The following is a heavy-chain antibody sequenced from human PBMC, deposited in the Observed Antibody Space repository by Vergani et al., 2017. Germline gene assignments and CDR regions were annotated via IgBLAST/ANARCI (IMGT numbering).Heavy chain of an antibody. Sequence: QVVESGGGLVKRGGSLRLACVGSGVSLSNTWMHWVRQAPGKGLEWVGRVRSKAGGGTTDFAAPVKGRFSISRDDSRNTLYLHTTSLKNDDAGVYFCTSLGNVWGQGTTVIVS. CDR2: VRSKAGGGTT. CDR1: GVSLSNTW. CDR3: TSLGNV. J-gene: IGHJ6*02. V-gene: IGHV3-15*01.